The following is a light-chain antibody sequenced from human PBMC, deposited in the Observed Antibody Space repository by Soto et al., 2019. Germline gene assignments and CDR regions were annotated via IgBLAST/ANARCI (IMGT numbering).Light chain of an antibody. V-gene: IGKV3-11*01. CDR1: QSISTY. Sequence: EIVLTQSPATLSLSPGERATLSCRASQSISTYLAWCQQKPGQAPRLLIYDASNRATGIPARFSGSGSGTDFTLIISGLEPEDFAVYYCQQRSNWPLTFGGGTKVEIK. J-gene: IGKJ4*01. CDR3: QQRSNWPLT. CDR2: DAS.